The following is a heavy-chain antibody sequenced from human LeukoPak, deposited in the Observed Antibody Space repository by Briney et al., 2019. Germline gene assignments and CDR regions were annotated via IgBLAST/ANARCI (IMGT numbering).Heavy chain of an antibody. CDR3: ARGVYYYDSRGAFDI. CDR1: GGSSSSSSYY. CDR2: IYYSGST. J-gene: IGHJ3*02. V-gene: IGHV4-39*01. Sequence: SETLSLTCTVSGGSSSSSSYYWGWIRQPPGKGLEWIGSIYYSGSTYYNPSLKSRVTISVDTSKNQFSLKLSSVTAADTAVYYCARGVYYYDSRGAFDIWGQGTMVTVSS. D-gene: IGHD3-22*01.